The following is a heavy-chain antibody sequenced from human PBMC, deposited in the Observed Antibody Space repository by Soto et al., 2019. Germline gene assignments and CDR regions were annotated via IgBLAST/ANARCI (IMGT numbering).Heavy chain of an antibody. CDR2: SSNSGSFT. CDR3: VRSGDNYNLLDY. D-gene: IGHD1-1*01. Sequence: PGGSLRLSCAASGFTFSDHSMSWSRQAPGKGLEWIGYSSNSGSFTRYADSVKGRFSISRDNAKNSLYLQINSLRGDDTAIYYCVRSGDNYNLLDYWGQGTPVTVSS. V-gene: IGHV3-11*06. J-gene: IGHJ4*02. CDR1: GFTFSDHS.